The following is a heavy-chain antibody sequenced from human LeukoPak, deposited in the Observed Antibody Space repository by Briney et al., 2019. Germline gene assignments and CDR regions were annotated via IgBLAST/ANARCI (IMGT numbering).Heavy chain of an antibody. V-gene: IGHV1-2*02. D-gene: IGHD6-13*01. CDR1: GYTFTGYY. Sequence: ASVKVSCKASGYTFTGYYMHWVRQAPGQGLEWMGWINPKSGGTNYAQNFQGRVTMTRDTSISTAYMELSRLGSDDTAVYYCARDSSWYNWFDPWGQGTLVTVSS. CDR3: ARDSSWYNWFDP. J-gene: IGHJ5*02. CDR2: INPKSGGT.